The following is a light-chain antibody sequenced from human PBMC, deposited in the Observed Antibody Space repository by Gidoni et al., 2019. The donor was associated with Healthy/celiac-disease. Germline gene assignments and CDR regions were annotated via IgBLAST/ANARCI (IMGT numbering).Light chain of an antibody. J-gene: IGKJ4*01. V-gene: IGKV1-8*01. Sequence: ALRLTQYPSSFSASTGDRVTITCRASQGISSYLAWYQQKPGKAPKLLIYAASTFQSGVPSRFIGSGSGTDFTLTISCLQSEDFATYYCQQYYSYPLTFXGXTKVEIK. CDR1: QGISSY. CDR2: AAS. CDR3: QQYYSYPLT.